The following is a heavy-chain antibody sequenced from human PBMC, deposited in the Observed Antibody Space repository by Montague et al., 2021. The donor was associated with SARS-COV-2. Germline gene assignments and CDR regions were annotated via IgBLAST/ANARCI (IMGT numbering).Heavy chain of an antibody. CDR1: GGSINNNSYN. CDR2: NIYSGNN. Sequence: SETLSLTCTVSGGSINNNSYNWGRKRQPPGKGRDWIGSNIYSGNNHYNVHLQSRVTVSVDTSKNQFSLNLTTATAADTALYYCARLTTSGSIAWGQGTLVTVSS. D-gene: IGHD6-19*01. J-gene: IGHJ5*02. V-gene: IGHV4-39*01. CDR3: ARLTTSGSIA.